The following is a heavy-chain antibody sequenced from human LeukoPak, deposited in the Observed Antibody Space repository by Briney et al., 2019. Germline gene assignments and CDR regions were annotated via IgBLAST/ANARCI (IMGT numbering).Heavy chain of an antibody. D-gene: IGHD6-19*01. J-gene: IGHJ4*02. Sequence: ASVKVSCKASGGTFSSYAISWVRQAPGQGLEWMGWISAYNGNTNYAQKLQGRVTMTTDTSTSTAYMELRSLRSDDTAVYYCAREAYSSGSDCWGQGTLVTVSS. CDR1: GGTFSSYA. V-gene: IGHV1-18*01. CDR3: AREAYSSGSDC. CDR2: ISAYNGNT.